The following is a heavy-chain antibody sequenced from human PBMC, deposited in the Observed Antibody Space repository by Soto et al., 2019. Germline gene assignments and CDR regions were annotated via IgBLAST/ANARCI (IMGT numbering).Heavy chain of an antibody. CDR3: ARGSTYYYDSSGYYFDDY. D-gene: IGHD3-22*01. V-gene: IGHV4-31*03. CDR1: GGSISSGGYY. Sequence: PSETLSLTCTVSGGSISSGGYYWSWIRQHPGKGLEWIGYIYYSGSTYYNPSLKSRVTISVDTSKNQFSLKLSSVTAADTAVYYCARGSTYYYDSSGYYFDDYWGQGTLVTVS. CDR2: IYYSGST. J-gene: IGHJ4*02.